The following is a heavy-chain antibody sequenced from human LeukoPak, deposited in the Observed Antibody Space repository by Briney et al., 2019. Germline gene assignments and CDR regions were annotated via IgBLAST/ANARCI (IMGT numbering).Heavy chain of an antibody. D-gene: IGHD2-15*01. CDR2: IFNSGST. CDR1: GGAITSHY. CDR3: GRDALVGYFSYYYMDV. J-gene: IGHJ6*03. V-gene: IGHV4-59*11. Sequence: SETLSLTCSVSGGAITSHYWTWIRQSPVKGLEWIGDIFNSGSTSYNPSLKSRVTISIDTSKNQFSLKLSSVTAADTAVYYCGRDALVGYFSYYYMDVWGKGTTVTVSS.